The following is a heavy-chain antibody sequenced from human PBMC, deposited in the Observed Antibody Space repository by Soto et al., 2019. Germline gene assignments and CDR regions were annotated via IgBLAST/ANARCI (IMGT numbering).Heavy chain of an antibody. CDR1: GFTLNNFA. V-gene: IGHV3-33*01. CDR2: LWHDGSNR. J-gene: IGHJ4*03. Sequence: QVQLVESGGGVVLPGGSLRLSCTASGFTLNNFAMTWVRQAPGKGLEWVSLLWHDGSNRYYIDSVKGRFTISRDTSKNTLYLDMTGLIVEDAALDYCARDPRSRGYLDFWGQGTPVTVSS. CDR3: ARDPRSRGYLDF.